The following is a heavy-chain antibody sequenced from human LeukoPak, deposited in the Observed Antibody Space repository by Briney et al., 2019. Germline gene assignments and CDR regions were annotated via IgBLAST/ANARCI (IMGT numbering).Heavy chain of an antibody. D-gene: IGHD4-11*01. CDR2: IRYDGRNK. CDR3: TKLAAVSADY. Sequence: GGSLRLSCAVSGFTFSDYDMYWVRQAPGKGPECVAFIRYDGRNKLYADSVKGRFTISRDNSENTLYLQMNSLRVEDTAVYYCTKLAAVSADYWGRGTLVTVSS. CDR1: GFTFSDYD. V-gene: IGHV3-30*02. J-gene: IGHJ4*02.